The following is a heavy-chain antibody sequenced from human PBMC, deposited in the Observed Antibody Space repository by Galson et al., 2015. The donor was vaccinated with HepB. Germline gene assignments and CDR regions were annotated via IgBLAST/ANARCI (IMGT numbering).Heavy chain of an antibody. Sequence: LRLSCAASGFTFSDYYMSWIRQAPGKGLEWVSYISSSGSTIYYADSVKGRFTISRDNAKNSLYLQMNSLRAEDTAVYYCAREGGDCSSTSCYTPGAWFDPWGQGTLVTVSS. J-gene: IGHJ5*02. D-gene: IGHD2-2*02. CDR2: ISSSGSTI. V-gene: IGHV3-11*01. CDR3: AREGGDCSSTSCYTPGAWFDP. CDR1: GFTFSDYY.